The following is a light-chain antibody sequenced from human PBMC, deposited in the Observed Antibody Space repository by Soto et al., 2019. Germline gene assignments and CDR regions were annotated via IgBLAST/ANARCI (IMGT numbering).Light chain of an antibody. CDR3: QQYGRSPTT. CDR2: GAS. Sequence: EIVMTQSPGTLSLTPGERATLSCRASQSVSNNYLAWYQQKPGQAPRLLIYGASNRATGIPDRFSGSGSGTDFTLTISRLEPEDFAVYYCQQYGRSPTTFGQGTRLEIK. J-gene: IGKJ5*01. V-gene: IGKV3-20*01. CDR1: QSVSNNY.